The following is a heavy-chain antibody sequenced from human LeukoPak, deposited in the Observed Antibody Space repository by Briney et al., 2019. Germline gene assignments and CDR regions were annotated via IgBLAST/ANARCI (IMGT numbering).Heavy chain of an antibody. Sequence: GGSLRLSCAASGFTFDDYAMHWVRQAPGKGLEWVSAISTSGGSTYYADSVKGRFTISRDNSKNTLYLQMNSLRAEDTAVYYCAKRIAAAGPYFDYWGQGTLVTVSS. D-gene: IGHD6-13*01. CDR3: AKRIAAAGPYFDY. J-gene: IGHJ4*02. V-gene: IGHV3-23*01. CDR1: GFTFDDYA. CDR2: ISTSGGST.